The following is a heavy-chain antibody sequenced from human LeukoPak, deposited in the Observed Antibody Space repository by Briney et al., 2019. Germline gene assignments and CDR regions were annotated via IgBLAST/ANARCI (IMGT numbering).Heavy chain of an antibody. V-gene: IGHV3-48*01. D-gene: IGHD7-27*01. CDR3: VRDGSSWGNFDY. CDR2: LSSSSSVI. Sequence: PGGSLRLSCAASGFTFSTYAMDWVRQAPGKGLEWVSYLSSSSSVIYHADSVRGRFTISRDNAKNSLYLRMNSLRTEDTAVYYCVRDGSSWGNFDYWGQGTLVSVSS. CDR1: GFTFSTYA. J-gene: IGHJ4*02.